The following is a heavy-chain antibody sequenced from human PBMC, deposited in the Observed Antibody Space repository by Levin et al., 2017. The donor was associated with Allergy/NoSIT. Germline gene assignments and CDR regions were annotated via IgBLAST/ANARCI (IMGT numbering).Heavy chain of an antibody. CDR2: ISTHNGNT. Sequence: ASMKVSCKASGYTFKNYGISWVRQAPGQGLEWMGWISTHNGNTNYAQSFQGRVTMTTDTSTSTADMELRSLISDDTAVYYCARFVVTPVSYFYMDVWGKGTTVTVSS. V-gene: IGHV1-18*01. J-gene: IGHJ6*03. D-gene: IGHD2-2*01. CDR1: GYTFKNYG. CDR3: ARFVVTPVSYFYMDV.